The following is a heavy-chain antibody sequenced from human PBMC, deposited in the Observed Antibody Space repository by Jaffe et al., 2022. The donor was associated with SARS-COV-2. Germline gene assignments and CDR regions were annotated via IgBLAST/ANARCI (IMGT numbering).Heavy chain of an antibody. Sequence: QLQLQESGPGLVKPSETLSLTCTVSGGSISSNNVFWGWIRQPPGKELEWIGSSSYSGTTYYNPSLKSRVTISVDTSKNQFSLKLSSVTATDTAVYYCARLRRGIAVAGDWGQGSLVTVSS. J-gene: IGHJ4*02. D-gene: IGHD6-19*01. V-gene: IGHV4-39*01. CDR3: ARLRRGIAVAGD. CDR1: GGSISSNNVF. CDR2: SSYSGTT.